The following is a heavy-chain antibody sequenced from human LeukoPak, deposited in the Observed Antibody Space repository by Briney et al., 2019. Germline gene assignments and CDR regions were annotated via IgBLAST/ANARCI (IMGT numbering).Heavy chain of an antibody. CDR1: GFTFSSYA. CDR2: ISSNGGST. D-gene: IGHD2-2*01. J-gene: IGHJ5*02. Sequence: GGSLRLSCAASGFTFSSYAMHWVRQAPGKGLECVSAISSNGGSTYYANSVKGRFTISRDNSKNTLYLQMGSLRAEDMAVYYCARVGNRYCSSTSCYSETWGQGTLVTVSS. V-gene: IGHV3-64*01. CDR3: ARVGNRYCSSTSCYSET.